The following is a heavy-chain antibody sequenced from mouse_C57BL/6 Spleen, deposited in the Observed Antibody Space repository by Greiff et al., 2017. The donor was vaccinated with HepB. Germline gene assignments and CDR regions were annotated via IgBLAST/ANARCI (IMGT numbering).Heavy chain of an antibody. CDR1: GYTFTSYW. CDR3: ARGDYGKGGYYAMDY. V-gene: IGHV1-7*01. D-gene: IGHD2-1*01. CDR2: INPSSGYT. J-gene: IGHJ4*01. Sequence: QVHVKQSGAELAKPGASVKLSCKASGYTFTSYWMHWVKQRPGQGLEWIGYINPSSGYTKYNQKFKDKATLTADKSSSTAYLQLSSLTYEDSAVYYCARGDYGKGGYYAMDYWGQGTSVTVSS.